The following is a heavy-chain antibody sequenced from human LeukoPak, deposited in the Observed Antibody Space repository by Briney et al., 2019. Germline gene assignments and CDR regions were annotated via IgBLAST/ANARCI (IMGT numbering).Heavy chain of an antibody. V-gene: IGHV4-59*08. CDR2: IYYSGST. D-gene: IGHD4-23*01. J-gene: IGHJ4*02. CDR3: ARRSAYGGNSVLGFDY. Sequence: SETLSLTCTVSGGSISSYYWNWIRQPPGEGLEWIGYIYYSGSTNYNPSLKSRVTISVDTSKNQFSLKLSSVTAADTAFYYCARRSAYGGNSVLGFDYWGQGTLVTVSS. CDR1: GGSISSYY.